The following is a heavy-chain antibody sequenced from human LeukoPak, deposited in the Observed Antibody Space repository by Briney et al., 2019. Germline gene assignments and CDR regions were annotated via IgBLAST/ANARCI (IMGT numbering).Heavy chain of an antibody. CDR2: ISGGTT. Sequence: GGSLRLSCTASGFTFGDYLMSWFRQAPGKGLEWIGFISGGTTEYAASVKGRFTISRDDSTGIAYLQMNSLTTEDTAVYYCSRGSGWLSVYWGQGTLVTVSS. J-gene: IGHJ4*02. D-gene: IGHD6-19*01. CDR3: SRGSGWLSVY. CDR1: GFTFGDYL. V-gene: IGHV3-49*03.